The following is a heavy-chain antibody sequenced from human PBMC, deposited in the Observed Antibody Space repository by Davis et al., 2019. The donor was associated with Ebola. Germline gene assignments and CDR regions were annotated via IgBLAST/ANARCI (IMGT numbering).Heavy chain of an antibody. CDR1: GGSSSGHH. CDR2: IKHSGST. D-gene: IGHD3-3*01. Sequence: SETLSLTCAVYGGSSSGHHWSRICQPPGKGLEWIGEIKHSGSTNYNPSPKSRVTISVDTSKNQFSLKLSSVTAADTAVYYCARGRAFWSGYHNWFDPWGQGTLVTVSS. V-gene: IGHV4-34*01. CDR3: ARGRAFWSGYHNWFDP. J-gene: IGHJ5*02.